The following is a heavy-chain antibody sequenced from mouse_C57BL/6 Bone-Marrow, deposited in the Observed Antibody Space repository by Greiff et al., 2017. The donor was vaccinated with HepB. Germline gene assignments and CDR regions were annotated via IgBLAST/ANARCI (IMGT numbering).Heavy chain of an antibody. CDR2: INPSSGYT. J-gene: IGHJ3*01. CDR3: AKCDVYGKSFAY. D-gene: IGHD2-2*01. CDR1: GYTFTSYT. Sequence: QVQLKESGAERARPGASVKMSCKASGYTFTSYTMHWVKQRPGQGLEWIGYINPSSGYTKYNQKFKEKATLTADKSSSTAYMQQSSLTSEDSAVYYCAKCDVYGKSFAYCGQGTLVTVSA. V-gene: IGHV1-4*01.